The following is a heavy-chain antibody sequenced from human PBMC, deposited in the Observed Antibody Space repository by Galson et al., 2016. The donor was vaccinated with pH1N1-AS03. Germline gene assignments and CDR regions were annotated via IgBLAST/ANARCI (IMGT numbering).Heavy chain of an antibody. CDR3: ARGGGSSVDY. CDR1: GYTFSDYY. Sequence: SVKVSCKASGYTFSDYYVHWVRQAPGQELEWMGWINPSSGGTKYAQKFQGRVTMTRDTSISTAFMELSRLTSDDTAVYFCARGGGSSVDYWGQGTLVPVSS. CDR2: INPSSGGT. D-gene: IGHD1-26*01. V-gene: IGHV1-2*02. J-gene: IGHJ4*02.